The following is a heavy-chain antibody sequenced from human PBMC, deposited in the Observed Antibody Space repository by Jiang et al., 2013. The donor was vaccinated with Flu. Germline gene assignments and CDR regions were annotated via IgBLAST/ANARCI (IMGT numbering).Heavy chain of an antibody. J-gene: IGHJ4*02. CDR1: GYVFVDKY. V-gene: IGHV1-2*02. CDR2: INPKTGVT. D-gene: IGHD3-3*02. Sequence: SGAEVKEPGASVKVSCKASGYVFVDKYIHWVRQAPGQGLEWMGWINPKTGVTKYAWKFRGRVTITTDTSTDTAYMDLTRLTSDDTALYYCARDPDRAGAFFDYWGQGTLVTVSS. CDR3: ARDPDRAGAFFDY.